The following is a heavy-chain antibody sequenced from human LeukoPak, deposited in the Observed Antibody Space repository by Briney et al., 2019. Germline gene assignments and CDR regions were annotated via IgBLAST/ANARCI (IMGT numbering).Heavy chain of an antibody. V-gene: IGHV3-21*06. CDR2: IGPTGFDR. CDR1: GLTFSTSG. D-gene: IGHD1-14*01. CDR3: ATETNGRHYDY. J-gene: IGHJ4*02. Sequence: GGSLRLSCTTSGLTFSTSGFNWVRQAPGKGLEWVASIGPTGFDRYHADSIKGRFTIFRDNDNNFLYLQMDSLRAEDTAVYYCATETNGRHYDYWGQGTLLTVSS.